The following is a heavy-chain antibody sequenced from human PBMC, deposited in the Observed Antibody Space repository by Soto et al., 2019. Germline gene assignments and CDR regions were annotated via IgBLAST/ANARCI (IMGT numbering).Heavy chain of an antibody. CDR1: GFSVTNNY. D-gene: IGHD2-2*01. V-gene: IGHV3-66*01. Sequence: EVQVVESGGGLVQPGGSLRLSCAASGFSVTNNYMNWVRQAPGKGLEWVSIIDIGGNTYYADSVKDRFTISRDNSRNTLYLHMDSLRAEDTAVYYCARGRGSTGYLGREHYFDYWGQGHLVTVSP. CDR2: IDIGGNT. J-gene: IGHJ4*02. CDR3: ARGRGSTGYLGREHYFDY.